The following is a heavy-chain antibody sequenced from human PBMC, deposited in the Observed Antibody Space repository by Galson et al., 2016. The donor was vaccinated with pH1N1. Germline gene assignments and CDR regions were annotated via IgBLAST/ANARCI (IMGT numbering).Heavy chain of an antibody. CDR2: ISNDGNNK. CDR1: KFTFSGYD. V-gene: IGHV3-30*04. CDR3: ARAVFYDVDLEAYYFDY. Sequence: SLRLSCAASKFTFSGYDVHWVRQAPGKGLEWVAVISNDGNNKYYADSVKGRFTISRDNSNSTLYLQMNRLRAEDTAVYYCARAVFYDVDLEAYYFDYWGQGTLVTVSS. J-gene: IGHJ4*02. D-gene: IGHD5-12*01.